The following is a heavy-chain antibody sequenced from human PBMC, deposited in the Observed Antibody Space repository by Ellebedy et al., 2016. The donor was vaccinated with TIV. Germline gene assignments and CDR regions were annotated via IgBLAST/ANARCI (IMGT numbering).Heavy chain of an antibody. CDR3: ASSFFNAAATYNWFDP. J-gene: IGHJ5*02. CDR1: GGTFSSYA. Sequence: SVKVSXXASGGTFSSYAISWVRQAPGQGLEWMGGIIPIFGTANYAQKFQGRVTITRDTSASTAYMELSSLRSEDTAVYYCASSFFNAAATYNWFDPWGQGTLVTVSS. D-gene: IGHD2-2*01. V-gene: IGHV1-69*05. CDR2: IIPIFGTA.